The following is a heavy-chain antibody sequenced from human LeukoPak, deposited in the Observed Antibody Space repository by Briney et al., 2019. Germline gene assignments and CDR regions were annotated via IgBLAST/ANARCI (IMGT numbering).Heavy chain of an antibody. CDR1: GFTFSSYS. D-gene: IGHD3-22*01. Sequence: GGSLRLSCAASGFTFSSYSMNWVRQAPGKGLEWVSSIIFSIIYLSYASSVTCPFPISSDNAKHSLYLQMNSLRAEDTAVYYCARELSRLISGYYHYFDYWGQGTLVTVSS. CDR3: ARELSRLISGYYHYFDY. J-gene: IGHJ4*02. V-gene: IGHV3-21*01. CDR2: IIFSIIYL.